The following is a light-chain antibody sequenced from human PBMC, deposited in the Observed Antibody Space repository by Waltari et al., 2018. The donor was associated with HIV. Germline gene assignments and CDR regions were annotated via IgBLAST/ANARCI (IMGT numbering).Light chain of an antibody. J-gene: IGLJ1*01. Sequence: QSALTQPASVSGSPGQSITISCTGTSSDVGGYNYVSWYQHHPGKAPKLLISEVSKRPSGVANLFSGSKSDNTASLTISGLQAEDEADYYCSSYTSDYTYVFGSGTEVTVL. CDR2: EVS. CDR1: SSDVGGYNY. V-gene: IGLV2-14*01. CDR3: SSYTSDYTYV.